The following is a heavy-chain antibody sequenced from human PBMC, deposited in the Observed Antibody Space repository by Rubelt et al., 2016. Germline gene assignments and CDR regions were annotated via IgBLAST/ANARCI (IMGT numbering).Heavy chain of an antibody. J-gene: IGHJ4*02. V-gene: IGHV3-48*01. Sequence: LEWVSYISSSSSTIYYADSVKGRFTISRDNAKNSLYLQMNSLRAEDTAVYYCARDTIPGIAAAGTFYTRPYFDYWGQGTLVTVSS. CDR2: ISSSSSTI. D-gene: IGHD6-13*01. CDR3: ARDTIPGIAAAGTFYTRPYFDY.